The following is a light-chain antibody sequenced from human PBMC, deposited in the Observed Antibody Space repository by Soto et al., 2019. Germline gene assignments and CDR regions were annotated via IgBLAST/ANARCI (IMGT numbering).Light chain of an antibody. Sequence: IALTQSPGTLSLSLGEIATLCYWAIQSISSNYLAWYQQKPGQPPRLIISGSSIRATGIPKRFSGSASGTNFTLTISSLEPEDFAVFYCRQYGSSPFTFGPGTKVDI. CDR2: GSS. J-gene: IGKJ3*01. V-gene: IGKV3-20*01. CDR1: QSISSNY. CDR3: RQYGSSPFT.